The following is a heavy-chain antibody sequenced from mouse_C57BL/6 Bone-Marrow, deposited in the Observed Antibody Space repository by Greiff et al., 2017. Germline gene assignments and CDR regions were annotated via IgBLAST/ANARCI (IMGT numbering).Heavy chain of an antibody. CDR2: ICRGGST. V-gene: IGHV2-4*01. J-gene: IGHJ3*01. Sequence: VKLQESGPGLVQPSQSLSITCTVSGFSLTSYCVHWVRQPPGKGLEWLGVICRGGSTDYNAAFISRLSISKDNSKSQVFFKMNSLQADDAAIYDCASRLGFAYWGQGTLVTVSA. CDR1: GFSLTSYC. CDR3: ASRLGFAY.